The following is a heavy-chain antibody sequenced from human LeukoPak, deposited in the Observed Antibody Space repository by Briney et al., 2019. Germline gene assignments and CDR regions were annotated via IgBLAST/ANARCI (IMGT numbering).Heavy chain of an antibody. CDR3: ATTGIKYYYYGMDV. CDR2: MNPNSGNT. V-gene: IGHV1-8*01. CDR1: GYTFISYD. Sequence: ASVKVSCKASGYTFISYDINWVRQATGQGLEWMGWMNPNSGNTGYAQKFQGRVTMTRNTSISTAYMELSSLRSEDTAVYYCATTGIKYYYYGMDVWGQGTTVTVSS. D-gene: IGHD1-1*01. J-gene: IGHJ6*02.